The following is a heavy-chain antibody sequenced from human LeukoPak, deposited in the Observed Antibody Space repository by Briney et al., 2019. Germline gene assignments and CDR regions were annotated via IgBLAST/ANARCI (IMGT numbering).Heavy chain of an antibody. D-gene: IGHD3-10*01. Sequence: SVKVSCKASGGTFSSYAISWVRQAPGQGLEWMGGIIPIFGTANYAQKFQGRITITTDESTSTAYMGLSSLRSEDTAVYYCARGVLRVYYYYMDVWGKGTTVTVSS. CDR3: ARGVLRVYYYYMDV. J-gene: IGHJ6*03. V-gene: IGHV1-69*05. CDR2: IIPIFGTA. CDR1: GGTFSSYA.